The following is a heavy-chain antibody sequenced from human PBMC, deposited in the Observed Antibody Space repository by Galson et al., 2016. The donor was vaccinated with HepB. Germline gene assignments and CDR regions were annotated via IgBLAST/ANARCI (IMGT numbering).Heavy chain of an antibody. CDR3: ARERGVGALFYFNH. D-gene: IGHD1-26*01. CDR2: IYKSGST. V-gene: IGHV4-59*01. Sequence: SETLSLTCNFSGDSISSYWSWIRQPPGKGLEWIGYIYKSGSTNYNLSLKSRLTISVDTSKSQFSLKLSSVTPADTAVYYCARERGVGALFYFNHWGQGILVTVAS. J-gene: IGHJ4*02. CDR1: GDSISSY.